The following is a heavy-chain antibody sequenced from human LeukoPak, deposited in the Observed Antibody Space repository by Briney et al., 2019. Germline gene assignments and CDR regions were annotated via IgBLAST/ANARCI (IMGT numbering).Heavy chain of an antibody. CDR1: GFTFSSYW. Sequence: PGGSLRLSCAASGFTFSSYWMHWVRQAPGKGLEWVSYISSSSSTIYYADSVKGRFTISRDNAKNSLYLQMNSLRAEDTAVYYCARDAPSYLATDAFDIWGQGTMVTVSS. CDR2: ISSSSSTI. CDR3: ARDAPSYLATDAFDI. J-gene: IGHJ3*02. V-gene: IGHV3-48*01.